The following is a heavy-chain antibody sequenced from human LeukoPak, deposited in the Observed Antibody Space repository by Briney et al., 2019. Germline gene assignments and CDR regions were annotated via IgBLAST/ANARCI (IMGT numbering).Heavy chain of an antibody. J-gene: IGHJ4*02. CDR1: GYTFTSYG. V-gene: IGHV7-4-1*02. D-gene: IGHD6-19*01. CDR3: AKDRGGWPKFFEH. CDR2: INTNTGNP. Sequence: ASVKVSCKASGYTFTSYGISWVRQAPGQGLEWMGWINTNTGNPTYAQGFTGRFVFSLDTSVSTAYLQISSLKAEDTAVYYCAKDRGGWPKFFEHWGQGILVTVSS.